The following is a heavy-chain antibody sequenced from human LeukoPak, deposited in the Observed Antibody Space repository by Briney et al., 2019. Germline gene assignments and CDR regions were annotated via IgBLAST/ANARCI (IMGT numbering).Heavy chain of an antibody. V-gene: IGHV4-4*02. CDR1: GDSISSDKW. CDR3: ASAEPRGSIWYPY. D-gene: IGHD6-13*01. Sequence: SETLSLTCAVSGDSISSDKWWSWVRQPPGKGLEYIGEFHQSVSTNYNPSLKSRVTMSVDKSKNQFSLKLSSVTAADTAVYYCASAEPRGSIWYPYWGQGTLVTVSS. J-gene: IGHJ4*02. CDR2: FHQSVST.